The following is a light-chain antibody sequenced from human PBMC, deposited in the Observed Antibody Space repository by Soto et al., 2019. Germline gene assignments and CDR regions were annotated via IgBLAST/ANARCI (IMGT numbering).Light chain of an antibody. CDR1: SSNIGAGFD. J-gene: IGLJ3*02. V-gene: IGLV1-40*01. Sequence: QSVLTQPPSVSGAPGQRVSISCSGGSSNIGAGFDVHWYQQFPETAPKLLIYGNNIQPSGVPDRFSGSKSGTSASLTITGLQAEDEADYYCHSYDRSLSGSVFGGGTKLTVL. CDR3: HSYDRSLSGSV. CDR2: GNN.